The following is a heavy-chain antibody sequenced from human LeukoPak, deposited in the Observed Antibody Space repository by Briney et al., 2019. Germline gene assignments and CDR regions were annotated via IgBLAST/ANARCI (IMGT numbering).Heavy chain of an antibody. CDR3: AKDLVSYYDISTGYSAFDY. CDR2: ISGSGGST. J-gene: IGHJ4*02. V-gene: IGHV3-23*01. Sequence: GGSLRLSCAASGFTFSSYAMSWVRQAPGKGLEWVSAISGSGGSTYYADSVKGRFTISRDNSKNTLYLQMNSLRAEDTAVYYCAKDLVSYYDISTGYSAFDYWGQGTLVTVSS. D-gene: IGHD3-9*01. CDR1: GFTFSSYA.